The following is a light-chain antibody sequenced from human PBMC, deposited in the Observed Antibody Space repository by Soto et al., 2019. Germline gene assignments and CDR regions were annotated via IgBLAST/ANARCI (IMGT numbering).Light chain of an antibody. CDR3: QQYGSSPRT. CDR1: QSVSSSY. J-gene: IGKJ1*01. CDR2: GAS. Sequence: DIALTPSPGTLPLSPLEGPTLSCSASQSVSSSYLAWYQQKLGQAPRLLIYGASSRATGIPDRFSGSGSGTDFTLTISRLEPEDFAVYYCQQYGSSPRTFGQGTKVDI. V-gene: IGKV3-20*01.